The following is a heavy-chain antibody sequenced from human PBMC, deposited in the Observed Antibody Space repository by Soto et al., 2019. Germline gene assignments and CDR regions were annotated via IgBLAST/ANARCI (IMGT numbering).Heavy chain of an antibody. CDR3: AKTKGDVDIVATLYGYYYYMDV. CDR2: IKQDGSEK. D-gene: IGHD5-12*01. CDR1: GFTFSSYW. V-gene: IGHV3-7*01. Sequence: GGSLRLSCAASGFTFSSYWMSWVRQAPGKGLEWVANIKQDGSEKYYVDSVKGRFTISRDNAKNSLYLQMNSLRAEDTAVYYCAKTKGDVDIVATLYGYYYYMDVWGKGTTVTVSS. J-gene: IGHJ6*03.